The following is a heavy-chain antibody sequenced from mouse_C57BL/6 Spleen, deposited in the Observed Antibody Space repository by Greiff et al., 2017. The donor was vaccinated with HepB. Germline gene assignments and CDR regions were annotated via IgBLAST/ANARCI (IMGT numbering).Heavy chain of an antibody. D-gene: IGHD2-5*01. V-gene: IGHV1-82*01. J-gene: IGHJ4*01. CDR2: IYPGDGDT. Sequence: LVESGPELVKPGASVKISCKASGYAFSSSWMNWVKQRPGKGLEWIGRIYPGDGDTNYNGKFKGKATLTADKSSSTAYMQLSSLTSEDSAVYFCAGYNNYPYYAMDYWGQGTSVTVSS. CDR3: AGYNNYPYYAMDY. CDR1: GYAFSSSW.